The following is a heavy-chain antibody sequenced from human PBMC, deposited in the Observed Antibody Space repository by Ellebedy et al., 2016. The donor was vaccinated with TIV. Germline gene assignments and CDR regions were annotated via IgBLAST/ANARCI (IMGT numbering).Heavy chain of an antibody. CDR1: GYTLTELS. Sequence: ASVKVSCXVSGYTLTELSMHWVRQAPGKGLEWMGGFDPEDGETIYAQKFQGRVTMTEDTSTDTAYMELSSLRSEDTAVYYCARSGYEYYGMDVWGQGTTVTVSS. V-gene: IGHV1-24*01. D-gene: IGHD5-12*01. J-gene: IGHJ6*02. CDR3: ARSGYEYYGMDV. CDR2: FDPEDGET.